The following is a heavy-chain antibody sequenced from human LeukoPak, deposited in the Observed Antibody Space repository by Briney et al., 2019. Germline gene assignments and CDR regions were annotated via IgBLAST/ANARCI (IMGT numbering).Heavy chain of an antibody. Sequence: GGSLRLSCAASGFTFSSYGMHWVRQAPGKGLEWVAVISYDGSNKYYADSVKGRFTISRDNSKNTLYLQMNSLRAEDTAVYYCAKTYCSSTSCYGGGYYYYGMDVWGQGTTVTVSS. CDR3: AKTYCSSTSCYGGGYYYYGMDV. CDR2: ISYDGSNK. J-gene: IGHJ6*02. CDR1: GFTFSSYG. D-gene: IGHD2-2*01. V-gene: IGHV3-30*18.